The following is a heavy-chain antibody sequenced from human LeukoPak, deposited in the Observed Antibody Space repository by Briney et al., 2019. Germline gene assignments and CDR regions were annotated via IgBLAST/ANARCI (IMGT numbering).Heavy chain of an antibody. V-gene: IGHV3-23*01. D-gene: IGHD5-12*01. CDR3: AKEGYPADDY. J-gene: IGHJ4*02. CDR1: GFTFSNYA. Sequence: GGSLRLSCVGSGFTFSNYAMTWVRQAPGKGLEWVSGISSSGGTTYYADSVKGRFTTSRGNSKNTLYLQINSLRAEDTAVYYCAKEGYPADDYWGQGTLVTVSS. CDR2: ISSSGGTT.